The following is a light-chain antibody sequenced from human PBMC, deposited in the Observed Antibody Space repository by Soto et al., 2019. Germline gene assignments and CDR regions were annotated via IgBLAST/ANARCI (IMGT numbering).Light chain of an antibody. J-gene: IGKJ1*01. CDR3: QQSYNTPLT. Sequence: DIQMTQSPSSLSASVGDRVTITCRASQSISVYLNWYQQKPGKAPNLLIYAASSLQSGVPPRFSGSGSGTDFTLTITTLQPEDFATYYCQQSYNTPLTFGQGTKVDIK. CDR1: QSISVY. CDR2: AAS. V-gene: IGKV1-39*01.